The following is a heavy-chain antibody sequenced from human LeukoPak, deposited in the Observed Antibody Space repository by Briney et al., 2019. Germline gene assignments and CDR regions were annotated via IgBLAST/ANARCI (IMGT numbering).Heavy chain of an antibody. J-gene: IGHJ4*02. CDR1: GGSISSSSYY. D-gene: IGHD4-11*01. CDR2: INHSGST. V-gene: IGHV4-39*07. Sequence: SETLSLTCTVSGGSISSSSYYWGWIRQPPGKGLEWIGEINHSGSTNYNPSLKSRVTIPVDTSKNQFSLKLSSVTAADTAVYYCARAPLYSNSPAIDHWGQGTLVTVSS. CDR3: ARAPLYSNSPAIDH.